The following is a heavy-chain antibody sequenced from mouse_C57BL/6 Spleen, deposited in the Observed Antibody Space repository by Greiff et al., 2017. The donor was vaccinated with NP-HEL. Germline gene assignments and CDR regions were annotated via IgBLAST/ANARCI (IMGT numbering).Heavy chain of an antibody. D-gene: IGHD1-1*01. CDR2: ISSGSSTI. CDR3: ARRTTVVELDY. V-gene: IGHV5-17*01. Sequence: EVQVVESGGGLVKPGGSLKLSCAASGFTFSDYGMHWVRQAPEKGLEWVAYISSGSSTIYYADTVKGRFTISRDNAKNTLFLQMTSLRSEDTAMYYCARRTTVVELDYWGQGTTLTVSS. J-gene: IGHJ2*01. CDR1: GFTFSDYG.